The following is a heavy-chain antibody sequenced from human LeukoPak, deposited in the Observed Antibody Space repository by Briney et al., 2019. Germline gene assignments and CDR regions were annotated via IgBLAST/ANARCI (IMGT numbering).Heavy chain of an antibody. V-gene: IGHV3-74*01. Sequence: PGGSLRLSCAASGFTFSRFWMHWVRQPPGKGLVWVSRIDTDGSTTTYADSVKGRFTISRDNAKNSLYLQMNSLRAEDTALYYCARDGAGSGLYYFDYWGQGTLVTASS. CDR2: IDTDGSTT. D-gene: IGHD6-19*01. CDR3: ARDGAGSGLYYFDY. CDR1: GFTFSRFW. J-gene: IGHJ4*02.